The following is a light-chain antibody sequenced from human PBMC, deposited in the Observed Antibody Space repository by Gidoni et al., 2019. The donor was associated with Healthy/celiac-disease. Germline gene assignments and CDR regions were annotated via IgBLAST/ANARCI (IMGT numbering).Light chain of an antibody. CDR3: QQRSNWPPKVT. V-gene: IGKV3-11*01. J-gene: IGKJ4*01. Sequence: LTQSPATLSLSPGERATLPCRASQSVSSYLAWYQQKPGQAPRLLIYDASNRATGIPARFSGSGSGTDFTLTISSLEPEDFAVYYCQQRSNWPPKVTFGGGTKVEIK. CDR1: QSVSSY. CDR2: DAS.